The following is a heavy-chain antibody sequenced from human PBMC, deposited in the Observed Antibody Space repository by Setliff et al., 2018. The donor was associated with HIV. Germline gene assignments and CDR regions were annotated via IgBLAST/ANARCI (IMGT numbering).Heavy chain of an antibody. CDR1: GYTFTSYY. V-gene: IGHV1-18*04. J-gene: IGHJ5*02. CDR3: ARDAARRAAADTPVWFDP. CDR2: IIPNSGNT. D-gene: IGHD6-13*01. Sequence: ASVKVSCKASGYTFTSYYIHWVRQAPGQGLEWMGRIIPNSGNTNYAQKLQGRITMTTDPSTSTAYMELRSLRSDDTAVYYCARDAARRAAADTPVWFDPWGQGTLVTVSS.